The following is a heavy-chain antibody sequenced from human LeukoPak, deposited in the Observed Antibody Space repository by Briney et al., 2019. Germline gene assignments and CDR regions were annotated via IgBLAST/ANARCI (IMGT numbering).Heavy chain of an antibody. D-gene: IGHD3-22*01. V-gene: IGHV4-34*01. CDR1: GGPFSGYY. Sequence: SETLSLTCAVYGGPFSGYYWSWIRQPPGKGLEWIGEINHSGSTNYNPSLKSRVTISVDTSKNQFSLKLSSVTAADTAVYYCAREISRYYDSSGPWGQGTLVTVSS. CDR3: AREISRYYDSSGP. CDR2: INHSGST. J-gene: IGHJ4*02.